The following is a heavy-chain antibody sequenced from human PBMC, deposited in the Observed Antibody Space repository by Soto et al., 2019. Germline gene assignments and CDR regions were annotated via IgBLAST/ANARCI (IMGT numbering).Heavy chain of an antibody. J-gene: IGHJ3*02. D-gene: IGHD6-13*01. CDR1: GYTFTGHY. CDR2: IGPESGAT. Sequence: ASVKVSCKASGYTFTGHYIHWVRQAPEQGPEWMGEIGPESGATRYAQKFQGRVTMTRDMSITTVYMELNNLSPDDTAVYYCGRVLGYASSWWRHSAFDIWGQGTMVTVSS. V-gene: IGHV1-2*02. CDR3: GRVLGYASSWWRHSAFDI.